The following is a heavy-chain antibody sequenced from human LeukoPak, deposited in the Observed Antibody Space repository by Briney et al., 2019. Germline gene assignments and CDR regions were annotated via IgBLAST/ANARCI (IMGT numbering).Heavy chain of an antibody. CDR3: ARLSGDGYSLDY. V-gene: IGHV4-59*08. CDR2: IYYSGST. J-gene: IGHJ4*02. D-gene: IGHD5-24*01. CDR1: GGSISSYY. Sequence: SETLSLTCTVSGGSISSYYWSWIRQPPGKGLEWIGYIYYSGSTDYNPSLKSRVTISVDTSKNQFSLKLNSVTAADTAVYYCARLSGDGYSLDYWGQGTLVTVSS.